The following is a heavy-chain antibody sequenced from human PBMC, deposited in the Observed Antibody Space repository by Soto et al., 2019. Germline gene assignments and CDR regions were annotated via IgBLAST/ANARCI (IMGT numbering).Heavy chain of an antibody. CDR2: IDPSDSST. V-gene: IGHV5-10-1*01. J-gene: IGHJ6*02. CDR3: ARLGHDYSNSGMDV. D-gene: IGHD4-4*01. Sequence: GESLKISCQGSGFTFSSYWINWVRQMPGKGLEWMGKIDPSDSSTTYSPTYSPSFQGHVTISVDKSITTAYLQWSSLKASDTAMYYCARLGHDYSNSGMDVWGQGTTVTVSS. CDR1: GFTFSSYW.